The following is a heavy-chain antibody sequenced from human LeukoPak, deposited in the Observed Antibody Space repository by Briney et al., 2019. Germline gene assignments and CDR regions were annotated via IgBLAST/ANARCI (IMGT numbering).Heavy chain of an antibody. J-gene: IGHJ4*02. D-gene: IGHD5-18*01. CDR1: GGSFSGYY. CDR3: ARARRYTAMARGDFDY. Sequence: SETLSLTCAVYGGSFSGYYWSWIRQPPGKGLEWIGEINHSGSTNYNPSLKSRVTISVDTSKNQFSLKLSSVTAADTAVYYCARARRYTAMARGDFDYWGQGTLVTVSS. CDR2: INHSGST. V-gene: IGHV4-34*01.